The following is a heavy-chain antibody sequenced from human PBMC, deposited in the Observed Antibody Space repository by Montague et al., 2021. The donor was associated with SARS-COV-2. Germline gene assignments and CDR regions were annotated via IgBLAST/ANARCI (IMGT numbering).Heavy chain of an antibody. CDR1: GGSINSFY. CDR2: INHSGTT. Sequence: SETLSLTCIVSGGSINSFYWSWIRQPPGKGLEWIGYINHSGTTHYSPSLKSRVAISLDTSKNQFSLTLNSVTAADTAVYYCARPPLVSRNCYYGIDDWGQGTPVTVSS. D-gene: IGHD2-21*01. CDR3: ARPPLVSRNCYYGIDD. J-gene: IGHJ6*02. V-gene: IGHV4-59*01.